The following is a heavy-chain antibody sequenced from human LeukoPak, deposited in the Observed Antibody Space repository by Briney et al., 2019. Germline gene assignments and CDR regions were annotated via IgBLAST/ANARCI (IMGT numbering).Heavy chain of an antibody. D-gene: IGHD3-22*01. CDR3: GSLETEGRYYNFDY. J-gene: IGHJ4*02. V-gene: IGHV1-2*02. Sequence: ASVKVSCKASGYTFTGYYMHWVRQARGQGLEWMGWINPNSGGTNYAQKFQGRVTMTRDTSISTAYMELSRLRSDDTAVYYCGSLETEGRYYNFDYWGQGTLFTVSS. CDR2: INPNSGGT. CDR1: GYTFTGYY.